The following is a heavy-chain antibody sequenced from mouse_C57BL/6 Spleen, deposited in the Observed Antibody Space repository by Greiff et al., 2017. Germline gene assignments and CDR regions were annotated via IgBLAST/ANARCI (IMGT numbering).Heavy chain of an antibody. D-gene: IGHD1-1*01. CDR2: IYPRSGNT. CDR1: GYTFTSYG. CDR3: ARFSGSSYGYFDV. Sequence: QVQLKESGAELARPGASVKLSCKASGYTFTSYGISWVKQRTGQGLEWIGEIYPRSGNTYYNEKFKGKATLTADKSSSTAYMELRSLTSEDSAVYFCARFSGSSYGYFDVWGTGTTVTVSS. J-gene: IGHJ1*03. V-gene: IGHV1-81*01.